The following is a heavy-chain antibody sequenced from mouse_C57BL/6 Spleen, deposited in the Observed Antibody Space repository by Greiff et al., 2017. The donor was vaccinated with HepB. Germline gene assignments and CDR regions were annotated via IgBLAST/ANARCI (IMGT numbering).Heavy chain of an antibody. CDR1: GFSLTSYG. Sequence: QVQLKQSGPGLVAPSQSLSITCTVSGFSLTSYGVDWVRQPPGQGLEWLGVIWGGGSTTYNSALMSRLSTSKDNSKSQVFLKMNSLLTDDTAMYYCAKNGDYDGYFDVWGTRTTVTVSS. CDR3: AKNGDYDGYFDV. V-gene: IGHV2-9*01. J-gene: IGHJ1*03. D-gene: IGHD2-4*01. CDR2: IWGGGST.